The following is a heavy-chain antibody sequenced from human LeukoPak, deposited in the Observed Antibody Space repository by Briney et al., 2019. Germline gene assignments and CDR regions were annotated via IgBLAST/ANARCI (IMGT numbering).Heavy chain of an antibody. CDR2: ISGSGGST. Sequence: GGSLRLSCAASGFTFSSYWMSWVRQAPGKGLEWVSAISGSGGSTYYADSVKGRFTISRDNSKNTLYLQMNSLRAEDTAVYYCAKGLEMATNNYGMDVWGQGTTVTVSS. D-gene: IGHD5-24*01. CDR1: GFTFSSYW. J-gene: IGHJ6*02. CDR3: AKGLEMATNNYGMDV. V-gene: IGHV3-23*01.